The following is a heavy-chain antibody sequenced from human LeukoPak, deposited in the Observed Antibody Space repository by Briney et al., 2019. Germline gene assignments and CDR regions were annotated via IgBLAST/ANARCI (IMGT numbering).Heavy chain of an antibody. CDR1: GGSISSGGYY. J-gene: IGHJ4*02. Sequence: SETLSLTCTVSGGSISSGGYYWSWIRQHPGKGLEWIGYIYYSGNTYYNPSLKSRVTISVDTSKNQSSLKLSSVTAADTAVYYCARDQSGRVDYWGQGTLVTVSS. D-gene: IGHD1-26*01. V-gene: IGHV4-31*03. CDR2: IYYSGNT. CDR3: ARDQSGRVDY.